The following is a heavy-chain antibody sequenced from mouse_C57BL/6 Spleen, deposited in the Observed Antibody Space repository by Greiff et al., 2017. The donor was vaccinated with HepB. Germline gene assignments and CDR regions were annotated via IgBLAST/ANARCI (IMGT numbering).Heavy chain of an antibody. J-gene: IGHJ2*01. CDR1: GYAFSSYW. CDR3: AREDYYGSSPYYFDY. Sequence: QVHVKQSGAELVKPGASVKISCKASGYAFSSYWMNWVKQRPGKGLEWIGQIYPGDGDTNYNGKFKGKATLTADKSSSTAYMQLSSLTSEDSAVYFCAREDYYGSSPYYFDYWGQGTTLTVSS. D-gene: IGHD1-1*01. V-gene: IGHV1-80*01. CDR2: IYPGDGDT.